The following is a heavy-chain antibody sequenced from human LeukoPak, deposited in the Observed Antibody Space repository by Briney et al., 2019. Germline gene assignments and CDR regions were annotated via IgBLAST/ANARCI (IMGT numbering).Heavy chain of an antibody. D-gene: IGHD6-13*01. J-gene: IGHJ4*02. Sequence: GGSLRLSCAASGFTFSFYAMHWVRQAPGKGLEWVAVISYDGSNKYYADSVKGRFTISRDSSKNTLYLQMNSLRAEDTAVYYCARRGEYSSSWDYYFDYWGQGTLVTVSS. CDR3: ARRGEYSSSWDYYFDY. CDR1: GFTFSFYA. V-gene: IGHV3-30-3*01. CDR2: ISYDGSNK.